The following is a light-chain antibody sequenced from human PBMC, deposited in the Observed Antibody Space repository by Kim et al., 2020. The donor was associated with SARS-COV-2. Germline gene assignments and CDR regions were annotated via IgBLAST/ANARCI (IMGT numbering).Light chain of an antibody. Sequence: SASVGDRVTSTCQASQDISNYLNWYQQKTGKAPKLLIYDASNLETGVPSRFSGSGSGTDFTFTISSLQPEDIATYYCQQYDNLPYTFGQGKKLEI. CDR3: QQYDNLPYT. CDR1: QDISNY. CDR2: DAS. J-gene: IGKJ2*01. V-gene: IGKV1-33*01.